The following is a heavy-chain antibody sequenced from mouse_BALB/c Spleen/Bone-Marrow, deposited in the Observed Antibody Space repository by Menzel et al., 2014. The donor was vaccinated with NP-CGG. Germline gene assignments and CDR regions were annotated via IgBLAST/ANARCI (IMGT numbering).Heavy chain of an antibody. V-gene: IGHV14-1*02. D-gene: IGHD3-2*01. CDR1: GFNIKDYY. CDR3: ARWDSSGYVGFAY. J-gene: IGHJ3*01. Sequence: LQQSGAELVRPGALVKLSCKASGFNIKDYYMHWVKQRPEQGLEWIGWIDPENGNTIYDPKFQGKASITPDTSSNTAYLQLSSLTSEDTAVYYCARWDSSGYVGFAYWGQGTLVTVSA. CDR2: IDPENGNT.